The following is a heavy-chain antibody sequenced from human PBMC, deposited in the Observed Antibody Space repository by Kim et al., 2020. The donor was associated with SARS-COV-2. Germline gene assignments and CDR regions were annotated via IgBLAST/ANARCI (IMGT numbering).Heavy chain of an antibody. J-gene: IGHJ4*02. D-gene: IGHD1-20*01. CDR2: IYHSGST. V-gene: IGHV4-4*02. Sequence: SETLSLTCAVSGGSISSSNWWSWVRQPPGKGLEWIGEIYHSGSTNYNPSIKSRVTISVDKSKNQFSLKLSSVTAADTAVYYCARGELRITGTIFDYWGQGTLVTVSS. CDR1: GGSISSSNW. CDR3: ARGELRITGTIFDY.